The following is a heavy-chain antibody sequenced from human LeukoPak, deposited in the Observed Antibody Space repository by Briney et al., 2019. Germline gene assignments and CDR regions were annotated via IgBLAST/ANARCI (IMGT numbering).Heavy chain of an antibody. CDR3: ARVTPDDAFDI. Sequence: ASETLSLTCAVYGGSFSGYYWSWIRQPPGKGLEWIGEINHSGSTNYNPSLKSRVTISVDTSKNQFSLKLSSVTAADTAVYYCARVTPDDAFDIWGQGTMVTVSS. D-gene: IGHD4-23*01. J-gene: IGHJ3*02. V-gene: IGHV4-34*09. CDR1: GGSFSGYY. CDR2: INHSGST.